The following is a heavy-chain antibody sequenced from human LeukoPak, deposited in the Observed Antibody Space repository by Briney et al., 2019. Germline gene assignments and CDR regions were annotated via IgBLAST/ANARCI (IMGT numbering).Heavy chain of an antibody. J-gene: IGHJ4*02. CDR1: GGSVSSGSYY. V-gene: IGHV4-61*02. D-gene: IGHD3-10*01. CDR3: AREPAAGSGNY. CDR2: IYTSGST. Sequence: PSETLSLTCTVSGGSVSSGSYYWRWIRQPAGKGLEWIGRIYTSGSTNYNPSLKSRVTISVDTSRNQFSLKLSSVTAADTAVYYCAREPAAGSGNYWGQGTLVTVSS.